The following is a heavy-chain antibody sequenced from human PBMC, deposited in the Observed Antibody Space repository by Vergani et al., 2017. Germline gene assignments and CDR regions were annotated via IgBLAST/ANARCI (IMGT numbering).Heavy chain of an antibody. V-gene: IGHV5-51*01. J-gene: IGHJ4*02. D-gene: IGHD5-12*01. CDR1: GYSFTNYW. CDR3: ARLYGRDSGGSKYFDY. Sequence: EVQLVQSGAEVKKPGESLKISCQISGYSFTNYWIGWVRQMPGKGLEWMGIIHPADSDTRYSPSFQGQVTISVDKPISTAYLQRGSLRASDSAMYYCARLYGRDSGGSKYFDYWGQGTLVTVSS. CDR2: IHPADSDT.